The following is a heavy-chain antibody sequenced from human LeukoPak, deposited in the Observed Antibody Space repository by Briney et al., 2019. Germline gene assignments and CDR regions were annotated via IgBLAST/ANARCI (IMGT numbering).Heavy chain of an antibody. Sequence: ASVKVSCKASGYTFTGFYMHWVRQAPGQGLEWMGWISAYNGNTNYAQKLQGRVTMTTDTSTSTAYMELRSLRSDDTAVYYCARDMTTVTRYGMDVWGQGTTVTVSS. CDR1: GYTFTGFY. D-gene: IGHD4-17*01. J-gene: IGHJ6*02. V-gene: IGHV1-18*04. CDR3: ARDMTTVTRYGMDV. CDR2: ISAYNGNT.